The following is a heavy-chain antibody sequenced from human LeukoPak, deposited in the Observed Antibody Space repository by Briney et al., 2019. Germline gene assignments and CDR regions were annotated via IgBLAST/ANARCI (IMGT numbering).Heavy chain of an antibody. D-gene: IGHD6-13*01. Sequence: AETLSLTCTLSGGSISSRTYYWGWIRQPPGKGLEWIGNIFYTGSTYYHPSLKSRVTISVDTSKNQFSLKLSSVTAADTAVYYCARLGPGYSSTWSNDAFAIWGQGTVVTVSS. CDR2: IFYTGST. J-gene: IGHJ3*02. CDR1: GGSISSRTYY. CDR3: ARLGPGYSSTWSNDAFAI. V-gene: IGHV4-39*01.